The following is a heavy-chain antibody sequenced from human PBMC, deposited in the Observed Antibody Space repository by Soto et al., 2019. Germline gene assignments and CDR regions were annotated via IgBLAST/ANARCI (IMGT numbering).Heavy chain of an antibody. D-gene: IGHD6-6*01. CDR3: ARKYSSSSEVPINWFDP. CDR2: ISAYNGNT. J-gene: IGHJ5*02. Sequence: ASVKVSCKASGYTFTRYGISWGRQAPGQRLEWMGWISAYNGNTNYAQKLQGRVTMTTDTSTSTAYMELRSLRSDDTAVYYCARKYSSSSEVPINWFDPWGQGTLVTVSS. CDR1: GYTFTRYG. V-gene: IGHV1-18*01.